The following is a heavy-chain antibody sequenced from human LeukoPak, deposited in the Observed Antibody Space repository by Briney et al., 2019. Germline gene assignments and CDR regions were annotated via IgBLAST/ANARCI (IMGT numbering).Heavy chain of an antibody. Sequence: SETLSLTCTVSGGSISSYYWSWIRQPPGKGLEWIGYIYYSGSTNYNPSLKSRVTISVDTSKNQFSLKLSSVTAADTAVYYCARDDSSGYYDYWGQGTLVTVS. CDR3: ARDDSSGYYDY. CDR2: IYYSGST. CDR1: GGSISSYY. J-gene: IGHJ4*02. V-gene: IGHV4-59*01. D-gene: IGHD3-22*01.